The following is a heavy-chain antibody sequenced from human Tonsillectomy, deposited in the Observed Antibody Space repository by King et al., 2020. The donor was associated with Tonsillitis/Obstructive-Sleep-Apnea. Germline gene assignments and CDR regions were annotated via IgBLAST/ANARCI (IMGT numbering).Heavy chain of an antibody. J-gene: IGHJ4*02. CDR2: INSGGRII. CDR1: GFTFSSYG. D-gene: IGHD4-17*01. V-gene: IGHV3-48*02. Sequence: VQLVESGGGLIQPGGSLRLSCAASGFTFSSYGIHWVRQVPGKGLEWISYINSGGRIIYYADSVKGRFTISRDNAKNSLFLQMNSLRDEDAALYFCARGDYGDRGYFDFWGLGTLVAVS. CDR3: ARGDYGDRGYFDF.